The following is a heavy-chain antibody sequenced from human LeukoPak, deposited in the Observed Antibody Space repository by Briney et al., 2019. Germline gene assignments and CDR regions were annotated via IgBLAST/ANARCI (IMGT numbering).Heavy chain of an antibody. Sequence: GGSLRLSCAASGFTFSSYAMSWVRQAPGKGLEWVSAISGSGGSTYYADSVKGRFTISRDNSMNTLYLQMNSLRAEDTAVYYCAKEVVVPAAMNYYYYGMDVWGQGTTVTVSS. D-gene: IGHD2-2*01. CDR1: GFTFSSYA. CDR2: ISGSGGST. CDR3: AKEVVVPAAMNYYYYGMDV. V-gene: IGHV3-23*01. J-gene: IGHJ6*02.